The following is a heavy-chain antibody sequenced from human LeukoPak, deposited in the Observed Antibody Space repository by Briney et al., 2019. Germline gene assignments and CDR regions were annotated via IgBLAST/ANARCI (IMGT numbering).Heavy chain of an antibody. D-gene: IGHD3-10*01. Sequence: SGPTLVKPTQTLTLTCTFSGFSLTTRGVGVARIRQSPRKALEWLALIYWDDDKRYSPSLKSRLTIAKDTSKNEVVLTMTNMDPVDTATYFCAHRSLSIYGFYYWGQGTLVTVSS. CDR2: IYWDDDK. CDR3: AHRSLSIYGFYY. V-gene: IGHV2-5*02. CDR1: GFSLTTRGVG. J-gene: IGHJ4*02.